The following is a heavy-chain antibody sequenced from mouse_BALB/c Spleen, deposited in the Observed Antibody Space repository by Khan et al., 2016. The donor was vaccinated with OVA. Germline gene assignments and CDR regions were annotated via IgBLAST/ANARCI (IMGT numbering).Heavy chain of an antibody. V-gene: IGHV1-7*01. D-gene: IGHD1-1*02. CDR3: RIRVLCGIFAY. CDR2: INPSTDYT. Sequence: QVQLKESGADLVQPGASVKMSCKTSGYTFTTYWIHWVKQRPGQGLEWIGYINPSTDYTEYNQRFKDKATLTTDKSSSTAYIQLSSLTSDDSAVYYCRIRVLCGIFAYWGQGTLVTVSS. J-gene: IGHJ3*01. CDR1: GYTFTTYW.